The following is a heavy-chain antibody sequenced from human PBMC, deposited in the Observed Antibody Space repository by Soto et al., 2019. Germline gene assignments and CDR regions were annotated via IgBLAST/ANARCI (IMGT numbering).Heavy chain of an antibody. V-gene: IGHV1-2*02. D-gene: IGHD3-10*02. Sequence: QVQLVQSGAEVKEPGDSVRVSCEASGYTFTAYYIHWVRQAPGQGLEWMGWINPKFGDTTYAQDFQGRVSMTRDMSISTGYMELGRLTSDDTAIYYCARNMDYYYGRGSGNGHGVWGQGTTVTVFS. CDR2: INPKFGDT. J-gene: IGHJ6*02. CDR1: GYTFTAYY. CDR3: ARNMDYYYGRGSGNGHGV.